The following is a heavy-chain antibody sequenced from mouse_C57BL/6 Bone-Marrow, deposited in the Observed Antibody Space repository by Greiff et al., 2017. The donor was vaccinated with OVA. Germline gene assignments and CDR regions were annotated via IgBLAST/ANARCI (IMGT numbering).Heavy chain of an antibody. Sequence: VQLQQSGPELVKPGDSVKISCKASGYSFTGYFMNWVMQSHGKSLEWIGRINPYNGDTFYNQKFKGKATLTVDKSSSTAHMELRSLTSEDSAVYYGARDGYYGAYWGQGTLVTVSA. J-gene: IGHJ3*01. CDR2: INPYNGDT. V-gene: IGHV1-20*01. CDR3: ARDGYYGAY. D-gene: IGHD1-1*01. CDR1: GYSFTGYF.